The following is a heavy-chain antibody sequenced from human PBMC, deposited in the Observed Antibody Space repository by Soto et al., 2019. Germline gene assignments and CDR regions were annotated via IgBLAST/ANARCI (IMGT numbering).Heavy chain of an antibody. CDR2: ISYDGSNK. D-gene: IGHD6-25*01. CDR1: EFTFSSYG. CDR3: AKRAATLLYYYGMDV. V-gene: IGHV3-30*18. Sequence: GGSLRLSSAASEFTFSSYGMHWVRQAPGKGLEWVAVISYDGSNKYYADSVKGRFTISRDNSKNTLYLQMNSLRAEDTAVYYCAKRAATLLYYYGMDVWGQGTTVTVSS. J-gene: IGHJ6*02.